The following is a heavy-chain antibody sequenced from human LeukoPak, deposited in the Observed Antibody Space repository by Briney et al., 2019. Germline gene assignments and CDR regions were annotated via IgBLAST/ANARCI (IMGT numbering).Heavy chain of an antibody. J-gene: IGHJ3*02. V-gene: IGHV5-51*01. Sequence: GESLKISCKGSGYSFTSYWIGCVRQMPEKVLELMGVIFPGDSDARYSPSFQGRVTISADKSISTAYLHWSSVRSSDTAIYYCARGVEMATINAFNIWGQGTMVTVSS. CDR1: GYSFTSYW. CDR2: IFPGDSDA. CDR3: ARGVEMATINAFNI. D-gene: IGHD5-24*01.